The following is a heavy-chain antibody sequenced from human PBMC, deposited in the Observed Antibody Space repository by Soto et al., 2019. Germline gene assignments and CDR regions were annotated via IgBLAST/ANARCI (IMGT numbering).Heavy chain of an antibody. Sequence: GSLRLSCAASGFTFSSYAMSWVRQAPGKGLEWVSSISDSGGNTYYADSVKGRFTISRDNSKNTLYLQMNSLRAEDTAVYYCAKDPPIPTLTIPRFYYYVMDVWGQGTTVTVSS. CDR1: GFTFSSYA. V-gene: IGHV3-23*01. CDR2: ISDSGGNT. D-gene: IGHD2-21*01. J-gene: IGHJ6*02. CDR3: AKDPPIPTLTIPRFYYYVMDV.